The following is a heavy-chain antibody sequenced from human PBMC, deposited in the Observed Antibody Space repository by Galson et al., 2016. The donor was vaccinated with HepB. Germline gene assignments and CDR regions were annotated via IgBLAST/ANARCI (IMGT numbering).Heavy chain of an antibody. CDR3: TKCMSTVTTECLNFDY. V-gene: IGHV3-23*01. CDR2: MSGGGEST. D-gene: IGHD4-11*01. Sequence: SLRLSCAGSGFTFSTYIMSWVRQTPGKGLEWVSGMSGGGESTYYGGSVKGRFTISRGNYKNTVYLQMNSLRAEDTAVYYCTKCMSTVTTECLNFDYWGQGTLVTVSS. J-gene: IGHJ4*02. CDR1: GFTFSTYI.